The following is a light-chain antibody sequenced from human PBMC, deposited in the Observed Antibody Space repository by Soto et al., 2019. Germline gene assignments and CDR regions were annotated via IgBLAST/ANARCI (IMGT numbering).Light chain of an antibody. Sequence: VSQSPSTLSVSTGETAALSCRAPQNILRNLAWYQQKPGQAPRLLIYGASNRATGIPDRFSGSGSGTDFTLTISRLEPEDFAVYYCQQYGGSPPTFGGRTKV. V-gene: IGKV3-20*01. J-gene: IGKJ4*01. CDR2: GAS. CDR1: QNILRN. CDR3: QQYGGSPPT.